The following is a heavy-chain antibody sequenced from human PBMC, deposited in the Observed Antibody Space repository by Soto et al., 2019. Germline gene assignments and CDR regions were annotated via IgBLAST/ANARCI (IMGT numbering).Heavy chain of an antibody. CDR1: GGSISSGGYY. CDR3: ARDLSYYYYYGMDV. Sequence: LSLTCTVSGGSISSGGYYWSWIRQHPGKGLEWIGYIYYSGSTYYNPSLKSRVTISVDTSKNQFSLKLSSVTAADTAVYYCARDLSYYYYYGMDVWGQGTTVTVSS. J-gene: IGHJ6*02. V-gene: IGHV4-31*03. CDR2: IYYSGST.